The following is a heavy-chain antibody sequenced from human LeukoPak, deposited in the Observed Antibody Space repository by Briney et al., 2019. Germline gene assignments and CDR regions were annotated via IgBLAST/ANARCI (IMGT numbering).Heavy chain of an antibody. CDR2: FYNSDNT. D-gene: IGHD5-12*01. CDR1: GFTVSSSS. V-gene: IGHV3-66*01. CDR3: ARGISGYSGYDY. Sequence: PGGSLRLSCAASGFTVSSSSMSWVRQAPGKGLEWVSLFYNSDNTHHADSVKGRFSISRDNSKNTLYLQMNSLRVEDTAVYYCARGISGYSGYDYWGQGTLVTVSS. J-gene: IGHJ4*02.